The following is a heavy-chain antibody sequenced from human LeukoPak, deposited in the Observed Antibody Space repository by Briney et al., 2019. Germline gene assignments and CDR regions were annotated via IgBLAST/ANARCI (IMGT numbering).Heavy chain of an antibody. D-gene: IGHD3-22*01. J-gene: IGHJ3*02. CDR1: GGSISSNY. Sequence: PSETLSLTCTVSGGSISSNYWSRIRQPPGRGLEWIGYIHYSGTTNYNPSLKSRFIISVDTSKNQFSLKLSSVTAADTAVYYCARTYISGYQPDAFDIWGQGTMVTVSS. CDR2: IHYSGTT. V-gene: IGHV4-59*01. CDR3: ARTYISGYQPDAFDI.